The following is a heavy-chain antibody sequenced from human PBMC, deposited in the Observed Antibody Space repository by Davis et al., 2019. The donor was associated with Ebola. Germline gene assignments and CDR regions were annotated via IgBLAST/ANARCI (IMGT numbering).Heavy chain of an antibody. V-gene: IGHV3-30-3*02. Sequence: GESLKISCTDSVITLSSYAMTWVRHAPGKGLEWVTLISYDESTKFYADSVKGRSTISRDNSKNTLHLQMNSLRVEDTAIYYCAKDTSNVWFDIWGQGTMVTVSS. CDR1: VITLSSYA. CDR3: AKDTSNVWFDI. CDR2: ISYDESTK. D-gene: IGHD6-19*01. J-gene: IGHJ3*02.